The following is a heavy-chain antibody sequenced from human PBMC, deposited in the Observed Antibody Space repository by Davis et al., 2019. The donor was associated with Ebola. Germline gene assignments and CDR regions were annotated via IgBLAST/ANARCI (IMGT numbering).Heavy chain of an antibody. CDR2: IIPIFGTA. J-gene: IGHJ6*04. CDR3: AIGDHSYYYYYGMDV. Sequence: AASVKVSCKASGGTFSSYAISWVRQAPGQGLEWMGGIIPIFGTANYAQKFQGRATITADESTSTAYMELSSLRSEDTAVYYCAIGDHSYYYYYGMDVWGKGTTVTVSS. V-gene: IGHV1-69*13. CDR1: GGTFSSYA.